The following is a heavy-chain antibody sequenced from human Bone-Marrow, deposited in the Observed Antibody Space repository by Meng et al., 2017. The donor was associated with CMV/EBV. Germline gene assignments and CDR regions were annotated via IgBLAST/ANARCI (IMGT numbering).Heavy chain of an antibody. CDR2: ISWNSGNI. V-gene: IGHV3-9*01. Sequence: GGSLRRSCAASGFTFDDYAMHWGRQAPGKGLEWVSHISWNSGNIGYADSVKGRFTISRDNAKKSMYLQRNSLRAEDTALYYCAKDTHYYDTRGAFDIWGQGTMVTVSS. D-gene: IGHD3-22*01. CDR1: GFTFDDYA. CDR3: AKDTHYYDTRGAFDI. J-gene: IGHJ3*02.